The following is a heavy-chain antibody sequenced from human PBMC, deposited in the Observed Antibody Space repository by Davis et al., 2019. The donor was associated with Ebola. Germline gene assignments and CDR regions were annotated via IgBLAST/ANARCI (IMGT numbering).Heavy chain of an antibody. J-gene: IGHJ2*01. D-gene: IGHD6-6*01. Sequence: PGGSLRLSCAASGFTFNTAWMSWVRQVPGKGLEWVGRIKSKTDGGTADYAAPVKTRFTISRDDSKNTLYLQMNSLKTEDTAVYYCTSTPYSSSSHFDLWGRGTLVTVSS. CDR1: GFTFNTAW. CDR2: IKSKTDGGTA. CDR3: TSTPYSSSSHFDL. V-gene: IGHV3-15*01.